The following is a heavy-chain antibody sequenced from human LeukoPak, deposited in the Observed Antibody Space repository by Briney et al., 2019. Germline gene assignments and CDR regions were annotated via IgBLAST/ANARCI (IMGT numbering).Heavy chain of an antibody. CDR2: INPSGGSI. D-gene: IGHD3-10*01. CDR3: ARDGNRRTTYYYGSGSDY. J-gene: IGHJ4*02. V-gene: IGHV1-46*01. Sequence: GASVTVSCKASGYTFTSYYMHWVRQAPGQGLEWMGIINPSGGSISYAQKFQGRVTMTRDTSTSTVYMELSSLRSDDTAAYYCARDGNRRTTYYYGSGSDYWGQGTLVTVSS. CDR1: GYTFTSYY.